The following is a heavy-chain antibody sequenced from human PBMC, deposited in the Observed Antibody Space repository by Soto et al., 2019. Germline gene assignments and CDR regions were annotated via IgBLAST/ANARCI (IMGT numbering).Heavy chain of an antibody. CDR2: INAGNGNT. D-gene: IGHD3-22*01. Sequence: QVQLVQSGAEVKKPGASVKVSCKASGYTFTSYAMHWVRQAPGQRLEWMGWINAGNGNTKYSQKFQGRVTITRDTSARTAYMELSSLRSDDTAVYYCARGDYYDIHDYWGQGTLVTVSS. CDR1: GYTFTSYA. CDR3: ARGDYYDIHDY. V-gene: IGHV1-3*01. J-gene: IGHJ4*02.